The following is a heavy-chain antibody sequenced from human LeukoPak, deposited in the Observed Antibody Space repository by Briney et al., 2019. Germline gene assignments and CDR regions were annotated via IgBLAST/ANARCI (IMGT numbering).Heavy chain of an antibody. D-gene: IGHD6-13*01. CDR2: INHSGST. V-gene: IGHV4-34*01. CDR1: GGSFSGYY. Sequence: SETLSLTCAVYGGSFSGYYWSWIRQPPGKGLEWIGEINHSGSTNYNPSLTSRVTILVDTSKNQFSLKLSSVTAADTAVYYCAAGDAFDIWGQGTMVTVSS. CDR3: AAGDAFDI. J-gene: IGHJ3*02.